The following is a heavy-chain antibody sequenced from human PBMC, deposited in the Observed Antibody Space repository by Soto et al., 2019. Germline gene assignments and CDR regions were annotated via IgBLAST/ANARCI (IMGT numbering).Heavy chain of an antibody. CDR3: ARDDVSSGWYEDFTINWFDP. J-gene: IGHJ5*02. CDR2: INPRGGST. Sequence: ASVKVSCKASGYTFTSYYMQWVRQAPGQGLEWMGIINPRGGSTSYAQKFQGRVTMTRDTSTSTVYMELSSLRSEDTAVYYCARDDVSSGWYEDFTINWFDPWGQGTLVTVSS. V-gene: IGHV1-46*03. D-gene: IGHD6-19*01. CDR1: GYTFTSYY.